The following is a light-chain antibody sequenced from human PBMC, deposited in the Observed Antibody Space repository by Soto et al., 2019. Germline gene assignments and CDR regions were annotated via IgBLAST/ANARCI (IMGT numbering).Light chain of an antibody. J-gene: IGKJ5*01. Sequence: IQLTQSPSSLSASVGVRVTITCRASQGISSYLGWYQQKPGKAPKLLIYAASTLQSGVPSRFSGSGFGTDFTLTISSLQPEDFATYYCQQLNDYPITFGQGTRLEIK. CDR2: AAS. CDR1: QGISSY. V-gene: IGKV1-9*01. CDR3: QQLNDYPIT.